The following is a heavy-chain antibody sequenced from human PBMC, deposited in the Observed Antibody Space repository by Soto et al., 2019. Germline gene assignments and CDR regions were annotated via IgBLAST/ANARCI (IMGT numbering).Heavy chain of an antibody. D-gene: IGHD3-3*01. CDR3: ARVRDWFDP. Sequence: PSETLSLTCAVYGGSLSGYYWNWIRQPPGKGMEWIGEIDHSGYTNYNPSPKSRVTISVDTSKNQFSLRLTSVTAADTAVYYCARVRDWFDPWGQGTLVTVSS. CDR1: GGSLSGYY. CDR2: IDHSGYT. J-gene: IGHJ5*02. V-gene: IGHV4-34*01.